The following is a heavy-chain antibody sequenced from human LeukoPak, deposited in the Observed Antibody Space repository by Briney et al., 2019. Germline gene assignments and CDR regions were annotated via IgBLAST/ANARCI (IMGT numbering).Heavy chain of an antibody. V-gene: IGHV4-61*08. J-gene: IGHJ2*01. CDR2: IYYSGST. Sequence: PSETLSLTCAVSGGSISSGGYSWSWIRQPPGKGLECIGYIYYSGSTDYNPSLKSRVTISIDTSKNQFSLKLSSVTAADTAVYYCARVNSGSYYNWYFDLWGRGTLVTVSS. CDR1: GGSISSGGYS. D-gene: IGHD1-26*01. CDR3: ARVNSGSYYNWYFDL.